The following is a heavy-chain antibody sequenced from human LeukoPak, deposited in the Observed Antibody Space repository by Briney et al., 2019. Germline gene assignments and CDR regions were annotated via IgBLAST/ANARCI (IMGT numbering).Heavy chain of an antibody. Sequence: GGSLRLSCAASGFMFSSNWMSWVRLAPGKGLEWVANIKEDGTETYYVDSVKGRFTISRDNAKNSLYLQMNSLRVEDTAVYYCAKSVVVITFRFDDWGQGALVTVSS. CDR1: GFMFSSNW. J-gene: IGHJ4*02. CDR2: IKEDGTET. D-gene: IGHD2-15*01. CDR3: AKSVVVITFRFDD. V-gene: IGHV3-7*03.